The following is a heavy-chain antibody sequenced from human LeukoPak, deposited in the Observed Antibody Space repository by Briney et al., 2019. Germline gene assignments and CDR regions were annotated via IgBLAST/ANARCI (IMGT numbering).Heavy chain of an antibody. CDR3: ARDWWVYCGGDCSLYYYGMDV. Sequence: PGGSLRLSCAASGFTFSSYAMHWVRQAPGKGLEWVAVISYDGSNKYYADSVKGRFTISRDNSKNTLYLQMNSLRAEDTAVYYCARDWWVYCGGDCSLYYYGMDVWGQGTTVTVSS. CDR1: GFTFSSYA. CDR2: ISYDGSNK. J-gene: IGHJ6*02. V-gene: IGHV3-30-3*01. D-gene: IGHD2-21*02.